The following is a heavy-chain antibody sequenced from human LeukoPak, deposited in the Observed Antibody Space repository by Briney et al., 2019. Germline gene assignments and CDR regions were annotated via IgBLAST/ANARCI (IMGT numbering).Heavy chain of an antibody. V-gene: IGHV3-48*04. CDR2: ISSSSSTI. CDR1: GFTFSSYS. D-gene: IGHD6-6*01. Sequence: GGSLRLSCAASGFTFSSYSMNWVRQAPGKGLEWVSYISSSSSTIYYADSVKGRFIISRDNAKNSLYLQINSLRAEDTAVYYRVRDSPGYGSYSAWGQGTLVTVSS. J-gene: IGHJ5*02. CDR3: VRDSPGYGSYSA.